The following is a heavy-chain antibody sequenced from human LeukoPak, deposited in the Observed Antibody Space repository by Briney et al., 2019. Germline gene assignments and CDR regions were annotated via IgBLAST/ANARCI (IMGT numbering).Heavy chain of an antibody. D-gene: IGHD6-19*01. V-gene: IGHV3-15*01. J-gene: IGHJ5*02. Sequence: PGGSLRLSCEASGFTFNDAWTTWVRQAPGKGLEWIGRIKSKADGGTINYAAPVKGRFTISRDDSKNTLYLQMNSLKTEDTAVYYCTAGVAVTGTGAWGQGTLVTVSS. CDR3: TAGVAVTGTGA. CDR1: GFTFNDAW. CDR2: IKSKADGGTI.